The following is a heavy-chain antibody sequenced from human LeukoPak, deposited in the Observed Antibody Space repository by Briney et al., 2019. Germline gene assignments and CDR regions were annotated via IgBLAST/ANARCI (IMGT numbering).Heavy chain of an antibody. Sequence: ASVKVSCKASGYTFTSYGISWVRQAPGQGLEWMGWISAYNGNTNYAQKLQGRVTMTTDTSTSTAYMELSRLRSDDTAVYDCARVLGRNLPADPYLGYMDVWGKGTTVTVSS. CDR3: ARVLGRNLPADPYLGYMDV. J-gene: IGHJ6*03. CDR1: GYTFTSYG. V-gene: IGHV1-18*01. CDR2: ISAYNGNT. D-gene: IGHD1-14*01.